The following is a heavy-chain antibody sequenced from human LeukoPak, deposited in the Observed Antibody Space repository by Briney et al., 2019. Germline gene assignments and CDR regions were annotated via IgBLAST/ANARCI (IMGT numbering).Heavy chain of an antibody. CDR3: ARDHYTMVRGVILV. Sequence: ASVKVSCKASGYTFTGYYMHWVRQAPGQGLEWMGWINPNSGGTNYAQKFQGRVTMTRDTSISTAYMELSRLRSDDTAVYYCARDHYTMVRGVILVWGQGTTVTVSS. D-gene: IGHD3-10*01. CDR1: GYTFTGYY. V-gene: IGHV1-2*02. J-gene: IGHJ3*01. CDR2: INPNSGGT.